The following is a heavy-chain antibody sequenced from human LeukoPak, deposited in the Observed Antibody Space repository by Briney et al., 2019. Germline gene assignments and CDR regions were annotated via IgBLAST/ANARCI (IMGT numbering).Heavy chain of an antibody. V-gene: IGHV3-30*09. Sequence: PGRSLRLSCTASGFTFSNSAMHWVRQAPGKGLEWVAIISYDGTKTFYADSVKGRFAISRDSPGNMLYLQMNSLRAEDTAVYYCAKDGSVMVNPTYYFDHWGQGVLVTVSS. CDR2: ISYDGTKT. J-gene: IGHJ1*01. D-gene: IGHD3-22*01. CDR3: AKDGSVMVNPTYYFDH. CDR1: GFTFSNSA.